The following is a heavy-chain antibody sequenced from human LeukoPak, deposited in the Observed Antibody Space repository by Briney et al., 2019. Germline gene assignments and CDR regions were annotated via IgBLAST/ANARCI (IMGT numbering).Heavy chain of an antibody. CDR1: GVSISNSSYY. CDR3: ARSDYYDSSGSDY. Sequence: SETLSLTCIVSGVSISNSSYYWGWIRQPPGKGLEWIGSIYHSGSTYYNPSLKSRVTISVDTSKNQFSLKLSSVTAADTAVYYCARSDYYDSSGSDYWGQGTLVTVSS. D-gene: IGHD3-22*01. J-gene: IGHJ4*02. V-gene: IGHV4-39*07. CDR2: IYHSGST.